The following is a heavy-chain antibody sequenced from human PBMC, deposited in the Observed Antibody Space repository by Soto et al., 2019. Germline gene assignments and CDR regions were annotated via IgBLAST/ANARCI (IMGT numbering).Heavy chain of an antibody. D-gene: IGHD2-15*01. J-gene: IGHJ3*02. CDR3: EGTCRGRSRSTGDAVDI. V-gene: IGHV1-69*02. CDR2: IIPILGIA. Sequence: SVKVSCKASGGTFSSYTISWVRQAPGQGLEWMGRIIPILGIANYAQKFQGRVTITADKSTSTAYMDLGSLISEDTAVYYCEGTCRGRSRSTGDAVDISREGTLVTVSS. CDR1: GGTFSSYT.